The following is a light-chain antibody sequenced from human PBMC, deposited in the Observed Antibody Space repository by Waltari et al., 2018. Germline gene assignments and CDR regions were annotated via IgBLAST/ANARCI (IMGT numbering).Light chain of an antibody. J-gene: IGKJ1*01. CDR3: QQYNGPRWT. V-gene: IGKV1-5*03. CDR1: QSISTW. Sequence: DIPMTQSPSTLSASLGDRVTITCRASQSISTWLAWYQQKPGKAPKLLISKASGLESGVPSRFSGSGSGTEFTLTISSLQPDDFATYYCQQYNGPRWTFGQGTYVEIK. CDR2: KAS.